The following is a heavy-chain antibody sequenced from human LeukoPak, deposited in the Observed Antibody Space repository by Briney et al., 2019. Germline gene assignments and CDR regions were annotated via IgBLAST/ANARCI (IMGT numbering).Heavy chain of an antibody. J-gene: IGHJ4*02. CDR3: AREGGDGYNPASNFDY. D-gene: IGHD5-24*01. CDR1: GGSISSGSYY. CDR2: IYTSGST. Sequence: SETLSLTCTVSGGSISSGSYYWSWIRQPAGKGLEWIGRIYTSGSTNYNPSLKSRVTISVDTSKNQFSLKLSSVTAADTAVYYWAREGGDGYNPASNFDYWGQGTLVTVSS. V-gene: IGHV4-61*02.